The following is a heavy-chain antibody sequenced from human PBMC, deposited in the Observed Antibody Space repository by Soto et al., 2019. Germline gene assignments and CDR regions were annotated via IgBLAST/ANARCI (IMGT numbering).Heavy chain of an antibody. J-gene: IGHJ6*02. CDR3: ASDRQYYHFCSGNQNEGPHGMAF. V-gene: IGHV4-34*02. Sequence: QVQLQQWGAGLLKPSETLSLTCSVYGGSIGGYTWTWLRPAPGKGLEWSGEINHSGGINYNSSLKSRVIISVETTKNQLSLIVYSVTAADTAVYYWASDRQYYHFCSGNQNEGPHGMAFWGQGTTVNVSS. CDR1: GGSIGGYT. CDR2: INHSGGI. D-gene: IGHD3-3*02.